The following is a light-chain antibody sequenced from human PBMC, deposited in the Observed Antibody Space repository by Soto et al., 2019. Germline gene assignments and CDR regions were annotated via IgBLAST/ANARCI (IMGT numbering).Light chain of an antibody. CDR1: ESISSW. Sequence: DIQMTQFPSTLSASVGDRVTITCRASESISSWLAWYQQKPGKAPKSLIYKASTLQSGVPSRFTGSGSGTEFTLTISSPQPDDFGTYYCQHYSGFPLTFGGGTKVEIK. CDR3: QHYSGFPLT. V-gene: IGKV1-5*03. J-gene: IGKJ4*01. CDR2: KAS.